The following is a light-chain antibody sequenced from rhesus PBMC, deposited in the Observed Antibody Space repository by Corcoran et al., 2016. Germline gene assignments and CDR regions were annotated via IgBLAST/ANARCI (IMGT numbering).Light chain of an antibody. Sequence: DIQLTQSPSSLSASVGDRVTITCRASQDISNYLAWYQQNSGKAPKLLIYDASNLQGGVPSRLSGSGTGTGFTLTISTLQPEDCATYYCQQRNSPPWTFGQGTKVQIK. CDR1: QDISNY. CDR2: DAS. V-gene: IGKV1-38*01. CDR3: QQRNSPPWT. J-gene: IGKJ1*01.